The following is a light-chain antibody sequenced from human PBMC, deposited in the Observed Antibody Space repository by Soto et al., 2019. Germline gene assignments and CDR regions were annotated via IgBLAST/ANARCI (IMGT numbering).Light chain of an antibody. J-gene: IGLJ1*01. CDR1: SSDVGGYNY. CDR3: NSYTGSGIV. V-gene: IGLV2-14*01. Sequence: QSALTQPASVSGSPGQSITISSTGTSSDVGGYNYVSWYQHHPGKAPKLMIYEVSNRPSGVSYRFSGSKSGNTASLTISGLQAEDEADYYCNSYTGSGIVFGTGTKLTVL. CDR2: EVS.